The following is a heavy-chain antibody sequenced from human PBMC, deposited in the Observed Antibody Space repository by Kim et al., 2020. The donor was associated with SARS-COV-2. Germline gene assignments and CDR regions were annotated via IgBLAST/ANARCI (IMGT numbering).Heavy chain of an antibody. J-gene: IGHJ4*02. CDR1: GFTFSSYS. V-gene: IGHV3-48*02. D-gene: IGHD3-22*01. CDR2: ISTSSSTI. Sequence: GGSLRLSCAASGFTFSSYSMNWVRQAPGRWLEWISYISTSSSTIYYADSVKGRFTISRDNAKNSLYLQMNSLRDEDTAVYYCARDRNYYDSSGYYNMVDYWGQGTLVTVSS. CDR3: ARDRNYYDSSGYYNMVDY.